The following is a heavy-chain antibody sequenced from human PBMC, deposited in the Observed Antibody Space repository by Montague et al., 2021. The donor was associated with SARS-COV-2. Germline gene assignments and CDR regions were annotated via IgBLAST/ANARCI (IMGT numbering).Heavy chain of an antibody. J-gene: IGHJ4*02. D-gene: IGHD3-10*01. CDR1: GFTFTTYW. Sequence: SLRLSCAASGFTFTTYWMNWVRQAPGKGLEWVANINEDGSQKYYIDSVKGRFTISRDNARNSLFLQMTGLRAEDTAVYYCTALRRTDPFDYWGQGNLVTHSS. CDR3: TALRRTDPFDY. V-gene: IGHV3-7*01. CDR2: INEDGSQK.